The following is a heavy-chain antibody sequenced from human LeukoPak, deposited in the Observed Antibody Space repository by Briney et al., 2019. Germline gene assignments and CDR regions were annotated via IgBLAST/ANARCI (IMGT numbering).Heavy chain of an antibody. CDR2: IYSGGST. D-gene: IGHD3-10*01. CDR1: GFTVSSNY. J-gene: IGHJ4*02. CDR3: AREFWLGELGGPFDY. Sequence: GGSLRLSCAASGFTVSSNYMSWVRQAPGKGLEWVSVIYSGGSTYYADSVKGRFTISRDNSKNTLYLQMNSLRAEDTAVYYCAREFWLGELGGPFDYWGQGPLVTVSS. V-gene: IGHV3-53*01.